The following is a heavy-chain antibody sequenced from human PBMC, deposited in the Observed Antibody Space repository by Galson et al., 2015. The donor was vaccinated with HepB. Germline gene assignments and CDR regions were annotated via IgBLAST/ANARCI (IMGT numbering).Heavy chain of an antibody. J-gene: IGHJ6*03. CDR2: LIPVYGTP. V-gene: IGHV1-69*13. CDR1: GGSFTSYA. Sequence: SVKVSCKASGGSFTSYAISWVRQAPGQGLEWMGGLIPVYGTPNYAQKFQGRVTITADESTSTVYMELSSLKSEDTAVYYCARDTVTAVYYYNMGVWGKGTTVTVSS. D-gene: IGHD4-17*01. CDR3: ARDTVTAVYYYNMGV.